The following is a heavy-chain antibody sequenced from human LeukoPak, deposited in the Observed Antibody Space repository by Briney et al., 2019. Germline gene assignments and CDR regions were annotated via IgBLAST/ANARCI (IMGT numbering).Heavy chain of an antibody. D-gene: IGHD5-12*01. CDR2: IETDGDER. V-gene: IGHV3-7*01. J-gene: IGHJ4*02. CDR3: ARDIPSGFYTPDY. CDR1: GFTFSDYW. Sequence: GGSLRLSCVASGFTFSDYWMSWVRQAPGIGLEWVANIETDGDERNYADSVKGRFTISRDNAKNSLYLQMNSLGDEDTAAYYCARDIPSGFYTPDYWGQGTLVTVSS.